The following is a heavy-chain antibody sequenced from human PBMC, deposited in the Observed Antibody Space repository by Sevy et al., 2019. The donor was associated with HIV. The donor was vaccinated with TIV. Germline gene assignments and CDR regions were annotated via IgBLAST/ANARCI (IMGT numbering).Heavy chain of an antibody. CDR3: AKDLAVAGRGGEFDY. V-gene: IGHV3-30*18. D-gene: IGHD6-19*01. CDR2: ISYDGSNK. CDR1: GFTFISYG. Sequence: GGSLRLSCAASGFTFISYGMHWVRQAPGKGLEWVAVISYDGSNKYYADSVKGRFTISRDNSKNTLYLQMNSLRAEDTAVYYCAKDLAVAGRGGEFDYWGQGTLVTVSS. J-gene: IGHJ4*02.